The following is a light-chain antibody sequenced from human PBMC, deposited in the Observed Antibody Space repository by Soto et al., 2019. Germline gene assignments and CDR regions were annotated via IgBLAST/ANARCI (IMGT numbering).Light chain of an antibody. V-gene: IGKV2-30*01. CDR1: QSLVFSDGNTY. CDR2: KVS. CDR3: MQGTHWPPIT. J-gene: IGKJ5*01. Sequence: DVVVTQSPLSRPVTLGQAASISCRSSQSLVFSDGNTYLSWFQQRPGQSPRRLIYKVSKRDSGVPDRFSGSGSGTEFTLKISRVEAEDVGVYYCMQGTHWPPITFGQGTRLEIK.